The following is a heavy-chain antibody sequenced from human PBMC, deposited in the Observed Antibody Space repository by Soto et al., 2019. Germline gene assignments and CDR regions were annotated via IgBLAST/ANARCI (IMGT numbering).Heavy chain of an antibody. V-gene: IGHV1-69*13. CDR1: GYTFTSYD. CDR2: INPIFGNA. D-gene: IGHD4-4*01. J-gene: IGHJ5*02. CDR3: ARGNSDHWFDP. Sequence: SVKVSCKASGYTFTSYDINWVRQATGQGLEWMGWINPIFGNASYAQKFQGRVTITADESTSTAYMELSSLRSEDTAVYYCARGNSDHWFDPWGQGTLVTVSS.